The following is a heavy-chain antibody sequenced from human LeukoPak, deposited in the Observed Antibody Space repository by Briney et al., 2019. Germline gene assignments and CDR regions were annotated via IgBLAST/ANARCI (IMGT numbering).Heavy chain of an antibody. D-gene: IGHD5-24*01. J-gene: IGHJ4*02. CDR1: GFTFSSHA. V-gene: IGHV3-30*18. Sequence: GRSLRLSCAASGFTFSSHAMHWVRQAPGKGLEWVAVISYDGSKKYYADSVRGRFTISRDNSKNTLYLQMNSLRAEDTALYYCAKGEMATIYYWGQGTLVTVSS. CDR2: ISYDGSKK. CDR3: AKGEMATIYY.